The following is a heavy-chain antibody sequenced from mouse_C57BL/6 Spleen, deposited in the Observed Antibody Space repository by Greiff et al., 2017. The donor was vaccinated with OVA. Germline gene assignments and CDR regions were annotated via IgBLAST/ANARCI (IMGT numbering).Heavy chain of an antibody. Sequence: VQLQQSGAELVKPGASVKLSCTASGFNIKDYYMHWVKQRTEQGLEWIGRIDPEDGETKSAPKFQGKATITADTSSNTPYLQLSSLTSEDTAVYYCASTGTRWYFDVWGTGTTVTVSS. D-gene: IGHD4-1*02. CDR1: GFNIKDYY. J-gene: IGHJ1*03. V-gene: IGHV14-2*01. CDR3: ASTGTRWYFDV. CDR2: IDPEDGET.